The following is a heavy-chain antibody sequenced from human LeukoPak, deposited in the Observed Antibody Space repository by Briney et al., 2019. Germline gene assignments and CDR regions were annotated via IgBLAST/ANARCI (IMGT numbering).Heavy chain of an antibody. Sequence: SETLSLTCAVSGGSISSGGYSWSWIRQPPGKGLEWIGYIYHSGSTYYNPSLKSRVTISVDRSKNQFSLKLSSVTAADTAVYYCARQRVATNDYWGQGTLVTVSS. CDR3: ARQRVATNDY. J-gene: IGHJ4*02. D-gene: IGHD5-12*01. V-gene: IGHV4-30-2*01. CDR1: GGSISSGGYS. CDR2: IYHSGST.